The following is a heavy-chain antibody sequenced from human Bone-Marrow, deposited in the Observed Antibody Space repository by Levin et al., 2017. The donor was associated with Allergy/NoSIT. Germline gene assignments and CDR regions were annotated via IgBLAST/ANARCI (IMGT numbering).Heavy chain of an antibody. D-gene: IGHD3-16*01. CDR1: GGSISSSSYY. V-gene: IGHV4-39*01. Sequence: PSETLSLTCTVSGGSISSSSYYWGWIRQPPGKGLEWIGTIHYNGNTYYNSSLKIRVTISIDTSKNQFSLRLSSVTAADTAVYYCARVQGGIIVATYFDFWGQGTLVTVSS. J-gene: IGHJ4*02. CDR2: IHYNGNT. CDR3: ARVQGGIIVATYFDF.